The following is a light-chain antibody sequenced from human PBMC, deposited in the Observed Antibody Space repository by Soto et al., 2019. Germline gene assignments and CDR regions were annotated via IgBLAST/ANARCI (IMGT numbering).Light chain of an antibody. V-gene: IGLV2-14*01. Sequence: QSVLTQPASVSGSPGQSITISCTGTSSDVGGYNYVSWYQQHPGKAPKLMIYDVSNRPSGVSNSFSGSKSGNTASLTISWLQAEDEDDYYCSSYTSSSTLVVFGGGTKLTVL. J-gene: IGLJ2*01. CDR2: DVS. CDR1: SSDVGGYNY. CDR3: SSYTSSSTLVV.